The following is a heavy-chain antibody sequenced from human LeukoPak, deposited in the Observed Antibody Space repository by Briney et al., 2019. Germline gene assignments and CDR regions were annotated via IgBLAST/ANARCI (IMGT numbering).Heavy chain of an antibody. J-gene: IGHJ4*02. CDR2: ISSSGSTI. Sequence: QPGGSLRLSCAASGFTFSSYEMNWVRQAPGKGLEWVSYISSSGSTIYYADSVKGRFTISRDNAKNSLYLQMNSLRAEDTAVYYCARQSGYSYGFDYWGQGTLVTVSS. V-gene: IGHV3-48*03. D-gene: IGHD5-18*01. CDR3: ARQSGYSYGFDY. CDR1: GFTFSSYE.